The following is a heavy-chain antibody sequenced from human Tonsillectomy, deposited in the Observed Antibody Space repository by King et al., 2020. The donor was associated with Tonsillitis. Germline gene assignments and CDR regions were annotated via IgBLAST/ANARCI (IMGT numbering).Heavy chain of an antibody. Sequence: VTLKESGPVLVKPTETLTLTCTVSGFSLSNAIMGVSWIRQPPGRGLEWLVHIFSNDEKSFSTSLRSRITISKDTSKSQVVLTMTNMEPVDTATYYCARTTKSGTGWYDFDYWGQGTLVTVSS. CDR1: GFSLSNAIMG. V-gene: IGHV2-26*01. D-gene: IGHD6-19*01. CDR3: ARTTKSGTGWYDFDY. CDR2: IFSNDEK. J-gene: IGHJ4*02.